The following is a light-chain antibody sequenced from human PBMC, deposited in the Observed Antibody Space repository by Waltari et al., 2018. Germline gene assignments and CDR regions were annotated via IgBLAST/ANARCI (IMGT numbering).Light chain of an antibody. V-gene: IGLV3-21*04. J-gene: IGLJ3*02. CDR3: QVWDYIQGV. CDR1: TLGRKS. Sequence: SYVLTQPPSASVAPGKTARITCGGNTLGRKSVHWYQQKAGQAPVLVIHYDSGRPTGIPERFSGSTSGDTATLSISRVEAGDEADYFCQVWDYIQGVFGGGTKLTVL. CDR2: YDS.